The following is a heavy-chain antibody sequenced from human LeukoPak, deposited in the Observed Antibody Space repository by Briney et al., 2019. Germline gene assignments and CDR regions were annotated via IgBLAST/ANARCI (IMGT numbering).Heavy chain of an antibody. Sequence: PSETLSLTCTVSGGSISSGGYYWSWIRQHPEKGLEWIGYIYYSGSTYYNPSLKSRVTISVDTSKNQFSLKLSSVTAADTAVYYCARVDVEYFDIWGQGTMVTVSS. CDR1: GGSISSGGYY. V-gene: IGHV4-31*03. J-gene: IGHJ3*02. CDR2: IYYSGST. D-gene: IGHD2/OR15-2a*01. CDR3: ARVDVEYFDI.